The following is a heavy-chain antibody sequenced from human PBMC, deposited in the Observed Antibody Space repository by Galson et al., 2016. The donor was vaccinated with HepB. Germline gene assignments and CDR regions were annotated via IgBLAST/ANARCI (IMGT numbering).Heavy chain of an antibody. CDR2: ISYDGNNR. V-gene: IGHV3-30*04. Sequence: FLRLSCAASGFTFSSHAIHWVRQAPGKGLEWVALISYDGNNRYYAHSVKGRFTISRDNSKNTLDLQMSSLRVEDTALYYCARDPRSGSWLGDYRMDVWGQGTTVTASS. CDR1: GFTFSSHA. CDR3: ARDPRSGSWLGDYRMDV. D-gene: IGHD6-13*01. J-gene: IGHJ6*02.